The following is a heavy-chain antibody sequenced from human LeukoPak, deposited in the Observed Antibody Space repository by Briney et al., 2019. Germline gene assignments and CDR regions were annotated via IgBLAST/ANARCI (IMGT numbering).Heavy chain of an antibody. V-gene: IGHV3-23*01. Sequence: GGSLRLSCAASGFTFSSYAMSWVRQAPGKRLEWVSSFSGGAGKTYYADSVKGRFTISRDNSQNTVYQQMSSLRAEDTAVYYCAKDQYIYGSSPFDYWGQGTLVTVSS. CDR3: AKDQYIYGSSPFDY. D-gene: IGHD3-10*01. J-gene: IGHJ4*02. CDR1: GFTFSSYA. CDR2: FSGGAGKT.